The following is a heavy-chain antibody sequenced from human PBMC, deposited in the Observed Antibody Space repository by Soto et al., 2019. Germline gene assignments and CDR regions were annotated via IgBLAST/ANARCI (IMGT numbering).Heavy chain of an antibody. J-gene: IGHJ4*02. CDR1: GFTFSSYS. CDR2: ISSSSSYI. V-gene: IGHV3-21*01. CDR3: ARGLYYYDSSGYYGN. D-gene: IGHD3-22*01. Sequence: EVQLVESGGGLVKPGGSLRLSCAASGFTFSSYSMNWVRQAPGKGLEWVSSISSSSSYIYYADSVQGRFTISRDNAKNSLYLQMNSLRAEDTAVYYCARGLYYYDSSGYYGNWGQGTLVTVSS.